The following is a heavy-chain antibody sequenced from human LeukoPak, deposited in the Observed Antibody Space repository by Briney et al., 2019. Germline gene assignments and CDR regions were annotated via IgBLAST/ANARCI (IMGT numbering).Heavy chain of an antibody. D-gene: IGHD3-16*02. CDR1: GYSFTSYW. J-gene: IGHJ4*02. CDR3: ARLLTFGGVIVSWYFDY. CDR2: IYPGDSDT. V-gene: IGHV5-51*01. Sequence: GESLQISCKGSGYSFTSYWIGWVRQMPGKGLEWMGIIYPGDSDTRYSPSFQGQVTISADKSISTAYLQWSSLKASDTAMYYCARLLTFGGVIVSWYFDYWGQGTLVTVSS.